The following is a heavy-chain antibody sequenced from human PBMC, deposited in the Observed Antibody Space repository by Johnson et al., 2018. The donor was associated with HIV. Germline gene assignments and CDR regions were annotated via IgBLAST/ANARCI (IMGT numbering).Heavy chain of an antibody. Sequence: VQLVESGGGVVRPGGSLRLSCAASGFTFDDYGMSWVRQAPGKGLEWVSGINWNGGSTGYADSVKGRFTISRDHAKNSLYGQMNSLRAEDTAVYYCARHYRRGWSHDAFEIWGQGTMVTVSS. CDR1: GFTFDDYG. J-gene: IGHJ3*02. D-gene: IGHD6-19*01. V-gene: IGHV3-20*04. CDR2: INWNGGST. CDR3: ARHYRRGWSHDAFEI.